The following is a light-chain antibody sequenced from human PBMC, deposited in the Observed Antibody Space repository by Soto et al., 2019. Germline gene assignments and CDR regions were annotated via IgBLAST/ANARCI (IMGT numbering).Light chain of an antibody. V-gene: IGKV3-20*01. CDR1: QSVTGSY. CDR2: GAS. J-gene: IGKJ1*01. Sequence: ETVLTQSPGTLSLSPGERATLSCRASQSVTGSYLAWYQQKPGQAPRLLIFGASIRDTGIPDRFSGSGSGTDFTLTISRLEPEDFAVYYCQQYGSSPGTFGQGTKVDIK. CDR3: QQYGSSPGT.